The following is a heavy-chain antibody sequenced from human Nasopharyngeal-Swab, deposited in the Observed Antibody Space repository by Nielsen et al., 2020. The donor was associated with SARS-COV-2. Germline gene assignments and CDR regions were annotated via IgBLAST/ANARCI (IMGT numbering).Heavy chain of an antibody. Sequence: SLKISCAASGFTFSSYAMHWVRQAPGKGLEWVSGISWNSGSIGYADSVKGRFTISRDNAKNSLYLQMNSLRAEDTALYYCATADYYYYGMDVWGQGTTVTVSS. J-gene: IGHJ6*02. CDR3: ATADYYYYGMDV. V-gene: IGHV3-9*01. CDR1: GFTFSSYA. CDR2: ISWNSGSI.